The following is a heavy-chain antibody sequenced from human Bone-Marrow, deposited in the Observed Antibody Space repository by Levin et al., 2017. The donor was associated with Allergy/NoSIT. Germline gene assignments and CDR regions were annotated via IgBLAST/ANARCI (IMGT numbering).Heavy chain of an antibody. D-gene: IGHD6-19*01. Sequence: PGGSLRLSCEASGFILSGHNLHWVRQAPGKGLEWVAFISNDARNKYYADSVRGRVTISRDNPKNTVYLHLNSLRTDDTAVYYCAKSSVWHCRVWYAGLESWGQGTVVTVSS. J-gene: IGHJ4*02. V-gene: IGHV3-30-3*02. CDR2: ISNDARNK. CDR1: GFILSGHN. CDR3: AKSSVWHCRVWYAGLES.